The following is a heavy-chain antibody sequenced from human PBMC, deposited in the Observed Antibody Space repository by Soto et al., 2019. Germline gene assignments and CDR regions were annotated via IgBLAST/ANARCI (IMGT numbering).Heavy chain of an antibody. Sequence: SETLSLTCAVSGGSISSSNWCRWVRQPPGKGLEWIGEIYHSGSTNYNPSLKSRVTISVDKSKNQFSLKLSSVTAADTAVYYCASAGIAARPLHWGQGTLVTVSS. J-gene: IGHJ4*02. V-gene: IGHV4-4*02. CDR1: GGSISSSNW. CDR3: ASAGIAARPLH. CDR2: IYHSGST. D-gene: IGHD6-6*01.